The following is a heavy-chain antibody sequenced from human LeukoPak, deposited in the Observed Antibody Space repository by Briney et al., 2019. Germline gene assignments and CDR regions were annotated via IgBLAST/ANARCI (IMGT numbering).Heavy chain of an antibody. V-gene: IGHV1-2*02. CDR2: INPNSGGT. CDR1: GYTFTGYY. Sequence: ASVKVSCKASGYTFTGYYMHWVRQAPGQGLEWMGWINPNSGGTNHAQKFQGRVTMTRDTSISTAYMELSRLRSDDTAVYYCARVRLPTYYFEYWGQGTLSPSPQ. D-gene: IGHD5-18*01. J-gene: IGHJ4*02. CDR3: ARVRLPTYYFEY.